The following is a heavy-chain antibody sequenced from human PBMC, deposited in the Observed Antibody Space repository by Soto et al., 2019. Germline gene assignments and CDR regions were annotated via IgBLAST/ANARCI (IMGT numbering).Heavy chain of an antibody. CDR3: ASRAYYDFWSGYYYYGMDV. V-gene: IGHV1-69*13. CDR1: GGTFSSYA. D-gene: IGHD3-3*01. J-gene: IGHJ6*02. Sequence: ASVKVSCKASGGTFSSYAISWVRQAPGQGLEWMGGIIPIFGTANYAQKFQGRVTITADESTSTAYMELSSLRSEDTAVYYCASRAYYDFWSGYYYYGMDVWGQGTTVTVSS. CDR2: IIPIFGTA.